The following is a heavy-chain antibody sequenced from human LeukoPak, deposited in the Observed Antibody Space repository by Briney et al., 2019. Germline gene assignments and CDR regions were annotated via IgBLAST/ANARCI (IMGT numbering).Heavy chain of an antibody. CDR2: ISSTGSTK. V-gene: IGHV3-11*01. J-gene: IGHJ4*02. D-gene: IGHD2-21*02. CDR3: ARGDPGAY. CDR1: GFTFTFSDYY. Sequence: GGSLRLSCAASGFTFTFSDYYMSWIRQAPGKGLEWVSFISSTGSTKYYADSVRGRFTISRDNAKNSLYLQMNSLRAEDTAVYYCARGDPGAYWGQGTLVTVSS.